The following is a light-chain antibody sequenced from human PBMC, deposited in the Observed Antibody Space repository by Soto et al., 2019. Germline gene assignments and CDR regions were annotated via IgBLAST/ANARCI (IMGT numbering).Light chain of an antibody. CDR3: QQYNNWPPIT. Sequence: VMTQSPATLSVSPGERATLSCRASQSVSIKLAWYQQRPGQAPRLLIYDTSTRATGIPARFSGSGSGTEYTLTISSLQSEDFAVYDGQQYNNWPPITFGQGTRLEIK. V-gene: IGKV3-15*01. CDR2: DTS. J-gene: IGKJ5*01. CDR1: QSVSIK.